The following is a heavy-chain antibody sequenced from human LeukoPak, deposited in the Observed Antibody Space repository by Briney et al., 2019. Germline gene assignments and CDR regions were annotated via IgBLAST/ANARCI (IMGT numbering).Heavy chain of an antibody. D-gene: IGHD6-25*01. Sequence: SETLSLTCTVSGGSISGYYWSWIRQPPGKGLEWIGYIYYSGTTNYNPSLKSRVTISVDTSKNQFSLKLSSVTAADTAVYYCAREPAVDLLSWIDPWGQGTLVTVSS. CDR2: IYYSGTT. V-gene: IGHV4-59*01. J-gene: IGHJ5*02. CDR1: GGSISGYY. CDR3: AREPAVDLLSWIDP.